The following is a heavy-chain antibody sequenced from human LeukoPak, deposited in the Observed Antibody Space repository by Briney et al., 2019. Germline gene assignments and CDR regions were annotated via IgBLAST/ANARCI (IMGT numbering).Heavy chain of an antibody. Sequence: GAAVKVSFKTSRYSFTVYYLHWVRQAPGQGLEWVGWINPSSGDTNYAQRFQARFTMTRHTSIGTAYMELKSLISDDTAVFYCAISDLADSDVYFDSWGQGTLVIVSS. CDR2: INPSSGDT. J-gene: IGHJ4*02. CDR1: RYSFTVYY. D-gene: IGHD3/OR15-3a*01. V-gene: IGHV1-2*02. CDR3: AISDLADSDVYFDS.